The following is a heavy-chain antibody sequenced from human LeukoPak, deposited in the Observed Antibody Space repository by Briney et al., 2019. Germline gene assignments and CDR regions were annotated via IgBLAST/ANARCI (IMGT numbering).Heavy chain of an antibody. CDR2: FSYSGST. Sequence: SETLSLTCSVSGASISSSSYYGGWIRQPPGKGLEWIGSFSYSGSTYYNSSLKSRVTISVDTSNNQFSLRLNSVTAADTAVYYCARIGLGSSEDYWGQGTLVTVSS. J-gene: IGHJ4*02. CDR1: GASISSSSYY. D-gene: IGHD2-2*01. CDR3: ARIGLGSSEDY. V-gene: IGHV4-39*07.